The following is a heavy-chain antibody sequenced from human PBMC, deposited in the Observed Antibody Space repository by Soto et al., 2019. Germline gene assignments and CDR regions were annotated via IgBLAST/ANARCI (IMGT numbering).Heavy chain of an antibody. D-gene: IGHD4-17*01. CDR2: ISAYNGNT. CDR1: GYTFTGYG. J-gene: IGHJ4*02. V-gene: IGHV1-18*01. CDR3: AKETVYQGPNFDY. Sequence: ASVKVSCKASGYTFTGYGISWVRQAPGQGLEWMGWISAYNGNTNYAKKLKGRVTMTTDTSTSTAYMELRSLRTEDTALYYCAKETVYQGPNFDYWGQATLVTVSS.